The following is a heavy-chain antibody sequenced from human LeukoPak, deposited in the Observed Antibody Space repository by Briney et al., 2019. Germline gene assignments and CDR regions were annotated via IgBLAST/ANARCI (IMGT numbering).Heavy chain of an antibody. D-gene: IGHD3-22*01. CDR2: VPNSGT. J-gene: IGHJ4*02. V-gene: IGHV4-59*02. Sequence: SETLSLTCTVSGGSVTSSYYWSWIRQPPGKGLELIGYVPNSGTKYNPSLKSRVTISVDTSKNQFSLKLSSVTAADTAVYYCARARGYYYDFDYWGQGTLVTVSS. CDR1: GGSVTSSYY. CDR3: ARARGYYYDFDY.